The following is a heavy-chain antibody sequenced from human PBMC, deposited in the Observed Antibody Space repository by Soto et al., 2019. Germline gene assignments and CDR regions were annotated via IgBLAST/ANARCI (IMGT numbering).Heavy chain of an antibody. J-gene: IGHJ6*02. CDR3: ARSIARSIAAMDV. D-gene: IGHD6-6*01. CDR1: GGSISSDGYY. CDR2: IYYSGST. Sequence: SETLCLTCTVSGGSISSDGYYWGWIRQPPGKGPEWIGTIYYSGSTDYNPSLKSRVTISVDTSKNQFSLKLTSMAATDTAVYYCARSIARSIAAMDVWGQGTTVTVSS. V-gene: IGHV4-39*01.